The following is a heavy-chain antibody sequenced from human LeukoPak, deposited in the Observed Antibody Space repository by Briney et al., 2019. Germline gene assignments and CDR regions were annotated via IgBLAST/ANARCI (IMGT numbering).Heavy chain of an antibody. V-gene: IGHV4-30-4*01. Sequence: SETLSLTCTVSGGSISSGDYYWSWIRQPPGKGLEWIGYIYYSGSTYYNPSLKSRVTISVDTSKNLFSLKLSSVTAADTAVYYCARAYRGYSSSWYFDYWGQGTLVTVSS. CDR2: IYYSGST. CDR3: ARAYRGYSSSWYFDY. D-gene: IGHD6-13*01. CDR1: GGSISSGDYY. J-gene: IGHJ4*02.